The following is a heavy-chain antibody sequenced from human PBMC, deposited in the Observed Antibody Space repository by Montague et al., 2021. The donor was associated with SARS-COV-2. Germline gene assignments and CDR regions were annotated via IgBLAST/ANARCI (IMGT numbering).Heavy chain of an antibody. CDR2: IYSSGRT. CDR3: ARDFVESRDH. CDR1: GFTVSSNY. D-gene: IGHD3-10*01. V-gene: IGHV3-53*01. J-gene: IGHJ4*02. Sequence: SLRLSCAASGFTVSSNYMSWVRQAPGKGLEWVSLIYSSGRTSYADSVKGRFTMSRDNSKNTLYLQMNSLRAEDTAVYYCARDFVESRDHWGQGTLVTVSS.